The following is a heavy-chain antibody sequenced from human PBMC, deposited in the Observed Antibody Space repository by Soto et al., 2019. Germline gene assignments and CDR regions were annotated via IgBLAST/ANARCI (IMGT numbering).Heavy chain of an antibody. Sequence: QVQLQQWGAGLLKPSETLSLTCAVYGWSFSGYYWSWIRQPPGKGLEWIGEINHSGSTNYNPSLTXXVTISVDTSKNQFSLKLSSVTAADPAVYYCARAYGGNVFDYWGQGTLVTVSS. CDR1: GWSFSGYY. CDR3: ARAYGGNVFDY. D-gene: IGHD4-17*01. CDR2: INHSGST. V-gene: IGHV4-34*01. J-gene: IGHJ4*02.